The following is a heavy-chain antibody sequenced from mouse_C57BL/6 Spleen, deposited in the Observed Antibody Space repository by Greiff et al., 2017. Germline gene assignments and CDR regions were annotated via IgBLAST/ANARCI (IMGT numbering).Heavy chain of an antibody. J-gene: IGHJ2*01. V-gene: IGHV1-76*01. Sequence: VQLQQSGAELVRPGASVKLSCKASGYTFTDYYINWVKQRPGQGLEWIARIYPGSGNTYYNEKFKGKATLTAEKSSSTAYMQLSSLTSEDSAVYFCARRKYDYDFFDYWGQGTTLTVSS. D-gene: IGHD2-4*01. CDR1: GYTFTDYY. CDR2: IYPGSGNT. CDR3: ARRKYDYDFFDY.